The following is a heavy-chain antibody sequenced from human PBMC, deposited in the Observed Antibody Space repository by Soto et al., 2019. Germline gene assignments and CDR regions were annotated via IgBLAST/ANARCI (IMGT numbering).Heavy chain of an antibody. Sequence: GASVKVSCKASGYTFTGYYMHWVRQAPGQGLEWVGWINPNSGGTNYAQKFQGWVTMTRDTSIRTAYMELSRLRSDDTAVYYCARHDYGDYAAFDYWGQGTLVTVSS. CDR2: INPNSGGT. CDR1: GYTFTGYY. D-gene: IGHD4-17*01. J-gene: IGHJ4*02. CDR3: ARHDYGDYAAFDY. V-gene: IGHV1-2*04.